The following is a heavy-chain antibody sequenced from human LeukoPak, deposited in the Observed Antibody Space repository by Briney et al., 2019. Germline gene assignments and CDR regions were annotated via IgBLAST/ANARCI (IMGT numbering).Heavy chain of an antibody. CDR3: AREARYGDYGS. V-gene: IGHV4-39*07. J-gene: IGHJ4*02. Sequence: PSETLSLTCTVSGGSISSSSYYWGWIRQPPGKGLEWIGEINHSGSTNYNPSLKSRVTISVDTSKNQFSLKLSSVTAADTAVYYCAREARYGDYGSWGQGTLVTVSS. D-gene: IGHD4-17*01. CDR1: GGSISSSSYY. CDR2: INHSGST.